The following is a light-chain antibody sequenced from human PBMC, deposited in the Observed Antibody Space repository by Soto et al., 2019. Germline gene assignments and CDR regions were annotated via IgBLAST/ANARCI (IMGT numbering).Light chain of an antibody. J-gene: IGKJ2*01. CDR2: DAS. V-gene: IGKV1-5*01. Sequence: DIQMTQSPSTLSASVGDRVPITCRASQSISSWLAWYQQKPGKAPKLLIYDASSLESGVPSRFSGSGSGTEFTLTISSLQPDDFATYHCQQYNSYSNTFGQGTKLEIK. CDR3: QQYNSYSNT. CDR1: QSISSW.